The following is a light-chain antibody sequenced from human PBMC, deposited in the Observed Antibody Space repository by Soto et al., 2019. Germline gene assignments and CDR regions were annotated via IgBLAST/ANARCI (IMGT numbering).Light chain of an antibody. CDR3: QQRSNWIT. Sequence: EIVLPQSPATLSLSPGARATLSGRASHSVGSLLAWYQQKPGQSPRLLMYFASNRATGIPPRFSGSGSGTDFTPTIDSLEPVDFAVYYCQQRSNWITFAQGPRL. J-gene: IGKJ5*01. CDR1: HSVGSL. CDR2: FAS. V-gene: IGKV3-11*01.